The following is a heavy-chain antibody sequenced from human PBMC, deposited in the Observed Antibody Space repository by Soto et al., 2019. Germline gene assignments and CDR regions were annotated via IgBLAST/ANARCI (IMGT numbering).Heavy chain of an antibody. CDR1: GGTFSSYT. Sequence: QVQLVQSGAEVKKPGSSVKVSCKASGGTFSSYTITWVRQAPGPGLEWLGRIIPIFGVANYARKFQDRVRSTADRSTTTAYMELSRLRSEDTAVYYCVRDWESTTQTWGFGDSWGQGTLVTVSS. J-gene: IGHJ4*02. V-gene: IGHV1-69*08. D-gene: IGHD1-1*01. CDR3: VRDWESTTQTWGFGDS. CDR2: IIPIFGVA.